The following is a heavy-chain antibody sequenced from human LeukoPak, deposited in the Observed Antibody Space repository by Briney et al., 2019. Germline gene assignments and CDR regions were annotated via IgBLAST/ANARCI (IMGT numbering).Heavy chain of an antibody. CDR3: ARDPEGGYSGYVRSY. CDR2: ISSGRITI. CDR1: RFTFSSYS. J-gene: IGHJ4*02. Sequence: GGSLRLSCAASRFTFSSYSMNWVRQAPGKGLEWVSYISSGRITIFYADSVKGGFTISRDNAKNSLYLQMNGLRAEDTAVYYCARDPEGGYSGYVRSYWGQGTLVTVSS. V-gene: IGHV3-48*01. D-gene: IGHD5-12*01.